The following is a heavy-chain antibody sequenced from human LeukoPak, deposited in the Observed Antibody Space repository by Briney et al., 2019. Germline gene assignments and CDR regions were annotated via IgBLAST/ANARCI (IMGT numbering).Heavy chain of an antibody. CDR3: ARHRRWLQKYYYYYMDV. CDR2: INHSGRT. D-gene: IGHD5-24*01. J-gene: IGHJ6*03. CDR1: GGSFSGYY. V-gene: IGHV4-34*01. Sequence: SETLSLTCAVYGGSFSGYYWSWTRQPAGKGLQWIGEINHSGRTNYNPSLKSRVTISVDTSKNQFSLKLSSVTAADTAVYYCARHRRWLQKYYYYYMDVWGKGTTVTIPS.